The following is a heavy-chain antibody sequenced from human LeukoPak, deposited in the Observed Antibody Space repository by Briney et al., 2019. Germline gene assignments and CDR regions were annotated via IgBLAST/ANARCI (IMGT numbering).Heavy chain of an antibody. D-gene: IGHD3-22*01. CDR3: ARVTGYYYESSGSYHHAFDI. CDR2: INPHSGDT. CDR1: GYIFTGYF. J-gene: IGHJ3*02. V-gene: IGHV1-2*02. Sequence: ASVKVSCKVSGYIFTGYFLHWVRRAPGQGLEWMGGINPHSGDTNYAQKFQGRVTMTRDTSISTAYMELSRLRSDDTAVYYCARVTGYYYESSGSYHHAFDIWGQGTMVTVSA.